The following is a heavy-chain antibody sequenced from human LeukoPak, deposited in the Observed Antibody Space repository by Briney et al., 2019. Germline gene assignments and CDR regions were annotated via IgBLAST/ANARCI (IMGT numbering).Heavy chain of an antibody. V-gene: IGHV3-21*01. Sequence: RAGGSLRLSCAASGFTFSSYSMNWVRQAPGKGLEWVSSISSSSSYIYYADSVKGRFTISRDNAKNSLYLQMNSPRAEDTAVYYCARIAAAGPDYWGQGTLVTVSS. CDR2: ISSSSSYI. CDR1: GFTFSSYS. J-gene: IGHJ4*02. D-gene: IGHD6-13*01. CDR3: ARIAAAGPDY.